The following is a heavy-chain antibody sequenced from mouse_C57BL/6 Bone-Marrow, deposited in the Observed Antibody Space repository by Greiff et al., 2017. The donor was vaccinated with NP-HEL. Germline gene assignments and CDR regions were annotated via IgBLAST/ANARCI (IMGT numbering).Heavy chain of an antibody. V-gene: IGHV5-15*01. J-gene: IGHJ4*01. CDR2: ISNLAYSI. Sequence: EVKVVESGGGLVQPGGSLKLSCAASGFTFSDYGMAWVRQAPRKGPEWVAFISNLAYSIYYADTVTGRFTISRENAKNTLYLEMSSLRSEDTAMYYCARHGYYGSSYAMDYWGQGTSVTVSS. D-gene: IGHD1-1*01. CDR3: ARHGYYGSSYAMDY. CDR1: GFTFSDYG.